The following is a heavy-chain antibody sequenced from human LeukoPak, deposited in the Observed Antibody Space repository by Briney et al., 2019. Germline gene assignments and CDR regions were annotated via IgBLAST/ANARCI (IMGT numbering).Heavy chain of an antibody. CDR1: GFTFSTYG. CDR2: LSGSGSRT. CDR3: AKDRLTYSGAYGL. D-gene: IGHD5-12*01. V-gene: IGHV3-23*01. Sequence: GGSLRLTCAGSGFTFSTYGMTWVRQAPGKRLEWVSALSGSGSRTYYTDSVKGRFTISRDNSKNTLYLELKSLRAEDTAIYYCAKDRLTYSGAYGLWGQGTLVIVSS. J-gene: IGHJ1*01.